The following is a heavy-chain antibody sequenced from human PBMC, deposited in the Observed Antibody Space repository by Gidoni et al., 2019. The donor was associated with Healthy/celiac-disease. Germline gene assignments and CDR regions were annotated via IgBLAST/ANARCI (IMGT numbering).Heavy chain of an antibody. J-gene: IGHJ4*02. CDR1: GGTFSSYA. D-gene: IGHD2-15*01. V-gene: IGHV1-69*01. CDR2: IIPIFGTA. Sequence: QVQLVQSGAEVKKPGSSVKVPCKASGGTFSSYAISWVRQAPGQGLEWMGGIIPIFGTANYAQKFQGRVTITADESTSTAYMELSSLRSEDTAVYYCARDPRGLPEPYYFDYWGQGTLVTVSS. CDR3: ARDPRGLPEPYYFDY.